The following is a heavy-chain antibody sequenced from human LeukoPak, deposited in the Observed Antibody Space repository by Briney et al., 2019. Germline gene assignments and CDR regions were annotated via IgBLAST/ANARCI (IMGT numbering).Heavy chain of an antibody. CDR2: ISASGGST. CDR3: AKSTAAPFDY. D-gene: IGHD6-13*01. Sequence: GGSLRLSCAASGFTLSSYAMSWVRQAPGKGLEWVSSISASGGSTNYADSVRGRFTISRDNSKNTVYLQMNSLRAEDTAVYYCAKSTAAPFDYWGQGTLVTVSS. J-gene: IGHJ4*02. V-gene: IGHV3-23*01. CDR1: GFTLSSYA.